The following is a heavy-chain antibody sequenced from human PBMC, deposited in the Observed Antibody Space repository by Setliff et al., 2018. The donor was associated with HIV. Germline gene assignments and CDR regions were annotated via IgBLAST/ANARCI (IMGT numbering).Heavy chain of an antibody. V-gene: IGHV1-46*01. J-gene: IGHJ4*02. CDR2: VYPSDGST. Sequence: ASVKVSCKASGDTLSIHPISWVRQAPGQGLEWMGMVYPSDGSTSYAQKFQGRVTMTRDTSTSTIYMELNSLTSEDTAVYYCARDDYDILTGYSGVDYWGQGTLVTVSS. D-gene: IGHD3-9*01. CDR1: GDTLSIHP. CDR3: ARDDYDILTGYSGVDY.